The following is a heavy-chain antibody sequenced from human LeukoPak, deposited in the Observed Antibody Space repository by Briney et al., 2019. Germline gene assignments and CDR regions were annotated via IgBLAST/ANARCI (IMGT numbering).Heavy chain of an antibody. D-gene: IGHD5-18*01. CDR3: ARAIETTWIQLWQSVGY. V-gene: IGHV3-11*04. CDR2: ISTSGSTI. J-gene: IGHJ4*02. CDR1: GFTFSDYY. Sequence: GGSLRLSCAASGFTFSDYYMSWIRQAPGKGLEWVSYISTSGSTIYYADSVKGRFTISRDNAKNSLYLQMNSLRAEDTAVYYCARAIETTWIQLWQSVGYWGQGTLVTVFS.